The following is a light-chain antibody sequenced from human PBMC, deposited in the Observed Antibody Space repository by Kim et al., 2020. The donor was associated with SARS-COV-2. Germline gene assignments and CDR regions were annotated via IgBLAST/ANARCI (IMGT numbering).Light chain of an antibody. CDR2: GAS. J-gene: IGKJ2*01. Sequence: VSPGESATLACRASQSVSSKLAWYQQKPGQAPRLLSYGASTRATGIPARFSGSGSGTEFSFTISSLQSEDFAVYYCQQYNNWPYTFGQGTKLEI. CDR1: QSVSSK. V-gene: IGKV3-15*01. CDR3: QQYNNWPYT.